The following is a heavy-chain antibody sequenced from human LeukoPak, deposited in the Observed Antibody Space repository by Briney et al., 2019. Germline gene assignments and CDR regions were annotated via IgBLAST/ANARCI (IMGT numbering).Heavy chain of an antibody. CDR1: GGTFSSYT. CDR2: IIPILGIA. Sequence: SGKVSCKDSGGTFSSYTISWARQAPGQGLEWMGRIIPILGIANYAQKFQGRVTITADKSTSTAYMELSSLRSEDTAVYYCARDSKYYDFWSGYSYNWFDPWGQGTLVTVSS. CDR3: ARDSKYYDFWSGYSYNWFDP. V-gene: IGHV1-69*04. D-gene: IGHD3-3*01. J-gene: IGHJ5*02.